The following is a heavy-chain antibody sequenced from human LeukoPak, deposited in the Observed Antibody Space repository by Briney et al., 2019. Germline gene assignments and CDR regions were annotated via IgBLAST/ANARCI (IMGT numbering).Heavy chain of an antibody. CDR3: AKQGYSRTYPFDY. J-gene: IGHJ4*02. D-gene: IGHD6-13*01. CDR1: GFTFSSYG. Sequence: GRSLRLSCAASGFTFSSYGMHWVRQAPGKGLEWVAVISYDGSNKYYADSVKGRFTISRDNSKNTLYLQMNSLRAEDTAVYYCAKQGYSRTYPFDYWGQGTLVTVSS. V-gene: IGHV3-30*18. CDR2: ISYDGSNK.